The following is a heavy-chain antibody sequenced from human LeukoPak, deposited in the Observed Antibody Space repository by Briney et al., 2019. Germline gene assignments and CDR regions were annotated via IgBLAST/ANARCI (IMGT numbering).Heavy chain of an antibody. J-gene: IGHJ4*02. V-gene: IGHV4-38-2*02. CDR1: GYSISSGYY. D-gene: IGHD3-16*01. CDR3: ARGGEPPFDY. CDR2: IYHSGST. Sequence: SETLSLTCTVSGYSISSGYYWGWIRQPPGKGLEWIGSIYHSGSTYYNPSLKSRVTISVDTSKNQFSLKLSSVTAADTAVYYCARGGEPPFDYWGQGTLVTVSS.